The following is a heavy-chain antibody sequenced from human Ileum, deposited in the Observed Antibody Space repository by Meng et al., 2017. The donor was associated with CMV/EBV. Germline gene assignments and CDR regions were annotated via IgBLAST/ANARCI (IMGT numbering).Heavy chain of an antibody. CDR1: GFTFSRFW. Sequence: LSLACAASGFTFSRFWMHWVRQAPGKGLVWVSRISHDDTITHYADSVKGRFTISRDNAKNSLYLQMNSLRAEDMAVYYCVRSGGTLDYWGQGTLVTVSS. CDR2: ISHDDTIT. D-gene: IGHD2-8*02. J-gene: IGHJ4*02. CDR3: VRSGGTLDY. V-gene: IGHV3-74*01.